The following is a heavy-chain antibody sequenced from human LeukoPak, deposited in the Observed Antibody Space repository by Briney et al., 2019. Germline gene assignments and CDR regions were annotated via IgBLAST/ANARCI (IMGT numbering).Heavy chain of an antibody. D-gene: IGHD7-27*01. V-gene: IGHV3-21*01. J-gene: IGHJ6*03. Sequence: GGSLRLSCAASGVTFSSYSMNWVRQAPGKGLEWVSSISSSSSYIYYADSVKGRFTISRDNAKNSLYLQMNSLRAEDTAVYYCARDLLGSAMDVWGKGTTVTVSS. CDR2: ISSSSSYI. CDR3: ARDLLGSAMDV. CDR1: GVTFSSYS.